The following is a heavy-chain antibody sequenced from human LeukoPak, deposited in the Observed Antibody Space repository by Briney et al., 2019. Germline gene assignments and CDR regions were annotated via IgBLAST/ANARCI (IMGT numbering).Heavy chain of an antibody. CDR3: ARDLDFVNSGWSWGAFDI. D-gene: IGHD6-19*01. CDR2: ICSGGST. Sequence: GGSLRLSCAASGFTVSSNYMSWVRPAPGEGLEWVSVICSGGSTYYADCVKGRFTISRDNSKNTLYLQMNSLRAEDTAVYYCARDLDFVNSGWSWGAFDIWGQGTMVTVSS. CDR1: GFTVSSNY. V-gene: IGHV3-53*01. J-gene: IGHJ3*02.